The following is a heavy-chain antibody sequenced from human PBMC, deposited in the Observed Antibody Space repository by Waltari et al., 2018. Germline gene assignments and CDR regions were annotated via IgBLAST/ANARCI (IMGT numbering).Heavy chain of an antibody. J-gene: IGHJ6*02. V-gene: IGHV1-69*05. CDR2: IIPIFGTA. Sequence: QVQLVQSGDEVKKPGSSVRVSCKASGGTFSSYAISWVRQAPGQGLEWMGGIIPIFGTANSAQKFQGRFTITTDESTSTAYMELSSLRSEDTAVYDCARIETYYYYGIDVWGQGTTVTVSS. CDR1: GGTFSSYA. CDR3: ARIETYYYYGIDV. D-gene: IGHD3-22*01.